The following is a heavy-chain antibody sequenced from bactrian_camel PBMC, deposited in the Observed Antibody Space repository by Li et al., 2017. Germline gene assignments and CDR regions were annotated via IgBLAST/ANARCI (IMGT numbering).Heavy chain of an antibody. CDR1: GATQDIVC. Sequence: HVQLGESGGGKVQAGGSLRLSCVASGATQDIVCMGCFRQFPGLECEGIGSIDSDGITTYADSLKARFTISRDNAKSTLYLQMNNLKPEDTAMYYCAADRALDDDCYVGSLYTDFAYWGQGTQVTVSS. CDR3: AADRALDDDCYVGSLYTDFAY. J-gene: IGHJ6*01. CDR2: IDSDGIT. D-gene: IGHD3*01. V-gene: IGHV3S53*01.